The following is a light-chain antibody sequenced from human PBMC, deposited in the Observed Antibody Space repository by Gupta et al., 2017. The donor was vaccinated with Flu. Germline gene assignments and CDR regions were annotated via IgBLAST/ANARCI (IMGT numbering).Light chain of an antibody. Sequence: QSAPTQPAPLSGSPRPSISISCTCTSSDVGGYNYVSWYQQHPGKAPKLMIYEVSNRPSGVSNRFSGSKSGNTASLTISGLQAEDEADYYCSSYTSSSTLGYVFGTGTKVTVL. J-gene: IGLJ1*01. CDR3: SSYTSSSTLGYV. CDR1: SSDVGGYNY. CDR2: EVS. V-gene: IGLV2-14*01.